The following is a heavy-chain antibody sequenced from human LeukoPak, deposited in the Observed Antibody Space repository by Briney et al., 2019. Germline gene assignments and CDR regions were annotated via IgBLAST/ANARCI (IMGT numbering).Heavy chain of an antibody. CDR2: IYYSGST. CDR1: GGSISSSSYY. V-gene: IGHV4-39*07. CDR3: ARDRNTAMVFDY. Sequence: SETLSLTCTVSGGSISSSSYYWGWIRQPPGKGLEWIGSIYYSGSTYYNPSLKSRVTISVDTSKNQFSLKLSSVTAADTAVYYCARDRNTAMVFDYWGQGTLVTVSS. D-gene: IGHD5-18*01. J-gene: IGHJ4*02.